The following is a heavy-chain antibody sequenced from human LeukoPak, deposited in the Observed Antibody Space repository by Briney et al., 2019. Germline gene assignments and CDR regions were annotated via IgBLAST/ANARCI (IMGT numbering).Heavy chain of an antibody. J-gene: IGHJ4*02. CDR2: IYYIRNT. D-gene: IGHD1-26*01. CDR1: GGSVGSAGHY. CDR3: ARTQSQSGSYRYYFGY. Sequence: PSETLSLTCTVSGGSVGSAGHYWSWIRQPPGGGLEWIGYIYYIRNTNYNPSLKRRVTMSLDPSKNQFSLKLNSVTAADTAVYYCARTQSQSGSYRYYFGYWGQGTLVTVSS. V-gene: IGHV4-61*08.